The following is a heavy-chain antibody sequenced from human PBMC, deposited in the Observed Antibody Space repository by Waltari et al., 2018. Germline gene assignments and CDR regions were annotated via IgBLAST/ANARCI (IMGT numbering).Heavy chain of an antibody. J-gene: IGHJ4*02. CDR1: GFPFSSNW. CDR2: INEDGRTT. Sequence: EVQLVESGGGLVQPGGSLRRSCAASGFPFSSNWMTWVRQVPGKGPLWVARINEDGRTTTYADSVKGRFTISRDNAKSTLYLQMNTLRAEDTAVYYCIRDLAGSRGRWGQGTLVTVSS. D-gene: IGHD6-19*01. CDR3: IRDLAGSRGR. V-gene: IGHV3-74*03.